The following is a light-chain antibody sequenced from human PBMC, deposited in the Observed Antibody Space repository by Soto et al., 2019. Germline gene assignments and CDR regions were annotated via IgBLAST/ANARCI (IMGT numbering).Light chain of an antibody. CDR2: RND. V-gene: IGLV1-47*01. Sequence: QSALTQPPSASGTPGQRVTISCSGSSSNSGGSNYVFWYHQLPGTAPKLLIYRNDQRPSGVPDRFSGSKSGTSASLAISGLRSEDEADYYCASWDDSLSGVVFGGGTKLTVL. CDR1: SSNSGGSNY. CDR3: ASWDDSLSGVV. J-gene: IGLJ2*01.